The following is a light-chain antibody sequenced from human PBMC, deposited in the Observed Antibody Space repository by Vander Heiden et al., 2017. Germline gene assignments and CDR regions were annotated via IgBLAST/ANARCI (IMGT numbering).Light chain of an antibody. CDR2: GNS. J-gene: IGLJ3*02. CDR1: SSNIGAGYD. CDR3: QSYDSSLSAWV. V-gene: IGLV1-40*01. Sequence: HSVLTQPPSVSGAPGQRVTISCTGSSSNIGAGYDVLWYQQLPGTAPKLLIYGNSNRPSGVPDRFSGSKSGTSASLAITGLQAEDEADYYCQSYDSSLSAWVFGGGTKLTVL.